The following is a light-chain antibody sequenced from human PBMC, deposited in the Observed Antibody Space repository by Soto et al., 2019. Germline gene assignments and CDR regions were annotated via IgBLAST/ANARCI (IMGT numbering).Light chain of an antibody. J-gene: IGKJ1*01. Sequence: DIQMTQSPYSVSASVGDRVTIKCRASQDISSWLAWYQQKPGKAPELLIYDASSLQSGVPSRFSGSGSGTDFTLTITSLKPEDSAVYHCQQYNDWPRTFGQGTKVDIK. CDR1: QDISSW. CDR3: QQYNDWPRT. V-gene: IGKV1-12*01. CDR2: DAS.